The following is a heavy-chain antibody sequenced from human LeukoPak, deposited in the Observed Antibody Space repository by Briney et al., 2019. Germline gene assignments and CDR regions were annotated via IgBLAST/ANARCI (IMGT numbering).Heavy chain of an antibody. J-gene: IGHJ5*02. CDR2: VYYTGSA. V-gene: IGHV4-39*01. Sequence: SETLSLTCTVSGGSVSSTSYHWAWIRQPPGKGLEWIATVYYTGSAYYNPSLKSRVTISVDTSKSQFSLKLSSVTTADTALYYCARYASGSYYWFDPWGQGTLVTVSS. CDR3: ARYASGSYYWFDP. D-gene: IGHD3-10*01. CDR1: GGSVSSTSYH.